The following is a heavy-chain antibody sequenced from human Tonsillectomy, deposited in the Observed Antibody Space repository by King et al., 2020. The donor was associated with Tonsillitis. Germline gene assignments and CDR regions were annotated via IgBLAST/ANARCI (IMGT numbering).Heavy chain of an antibody. J-gene: IGHJ3*02. CDR3: ARLVGATYAFDI. V-gene: IGHV1-3*01. D-gene: IGHD1-26*01. CDR1: GYTFTSYP. Sequence: VQLVQSGAEVKKPGASVKVSCKASGYTFTSYPMHWVRQAPGQRLEWMGWINAGNGNTKYSQKFQGRVTITRDTSASTPYMELSSLRSEDTAVYYCARLVGATYAFDIWGQGTMVTVSS. CDR2: INAGNGNT.